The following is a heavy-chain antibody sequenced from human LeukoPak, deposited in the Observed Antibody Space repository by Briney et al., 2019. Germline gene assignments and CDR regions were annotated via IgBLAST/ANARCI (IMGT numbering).Heavy chain of an antibody. V-gene: IGHV4-39*01. J-gene: IGHJ4*02. D-gene: IGHD2-2*01. CDR1: GGSISSSSYY. CDR2: IYYSGST. CDR3: ARHTPTRIVVVPAAIDY. Sequence: PSETLSLTCTVSGGSISSSSYYWGWIRQPPGKGLEWIGSIYYSGSTYYNPSLKSRVTMSVDTSKNQFSLKLSSVTAADTAVYYCARHTPTRIVVVPAAIDYWGQGTLVTVSS.